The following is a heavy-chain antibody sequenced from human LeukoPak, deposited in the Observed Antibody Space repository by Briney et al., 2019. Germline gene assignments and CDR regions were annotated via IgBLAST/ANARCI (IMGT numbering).Heavy chain of an antibody. J-gene: IGHJ4*02. CDR2: IKQDGSEK. CDR1: GFTFSSYW. CDR3: ARVITYYYDSRPYYFDY. D-gene: IGHD3-22*01. Sequence: GGSLRLSCAASGFTFSSYWMTWVRQAPGKGLEWVANIKQDGSEKYYVDSVKGRFTISRDNAKNSLYLQMNSLRAEDTAEYYCARVITYYYDSRPYYFDYWGQGTLVTVSS. V-gene: IGHV3-7*01.